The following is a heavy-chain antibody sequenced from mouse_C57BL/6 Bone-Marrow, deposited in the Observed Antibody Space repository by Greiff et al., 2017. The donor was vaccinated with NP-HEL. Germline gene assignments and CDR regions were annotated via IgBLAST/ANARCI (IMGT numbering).Heavy chain of an antibody. V-gene: IGHV1-55*01. D-gene: IGHD1-1*01. J-gene: IGHJ2*01. CDR1: GYTFTSYW. CDR2: IYPGSGST. Sequence: QVQLQQSGAELVKPGASVKMSCKASGYTFTSYWITWVKQRPGQGLEWIGDIYPGSGSTNYNEKFKSKATLTVDTSSSTAYMQLSSLTSEDSAVYYCAREPHYYGSSYDYWGQGTTLTVSS. CDR3: AREPHYYGSSYDY.